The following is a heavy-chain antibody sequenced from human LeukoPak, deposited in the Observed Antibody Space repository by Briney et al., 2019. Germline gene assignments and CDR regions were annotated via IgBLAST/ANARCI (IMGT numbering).Heavy chain of an antibody. V-gene: IGHV3-33*08. D-gene: IGHD2-2*01. J-gene: IGHJ5*02. CDR3: VRGVGVNRFNYFDP. CDR1: GFTFRSYG. Sequence: QAGGSLRLSCAASGFTFRSYGMHWVRQAPGKGLEWVAVIWYDASNKYYADSVKGRFTISRDNSKNTLFLQMNSLRDDDTAVYYCVRGVGVNRFNYFDPWGQGTLVIVSS. CDR2: IWYDASNK.